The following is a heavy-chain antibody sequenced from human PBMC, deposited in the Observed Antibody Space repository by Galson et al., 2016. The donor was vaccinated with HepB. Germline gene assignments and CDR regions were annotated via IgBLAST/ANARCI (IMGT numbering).Heavy chain of an antibody. CDR3: ARTRNPLEHCTKGWFDS. CDR1: GFSLTTSEMC. V-gene: IGHV2-70*01. CDR2: IDWDGDK. D-gene: IGHD2/OR15-2a*01. J-gene: IGHJ5*01. Sequence: PALVKPTQTLTLTCTISGFSLTTSEMCVSWIRQPPGKAPEWLALIDWDGDKFYGTSLKTRVTISRDTAENQVVLTMTNVGPVDTATYYCARTRNPLEHCTKGWFDSWGQGTPVTVSS.